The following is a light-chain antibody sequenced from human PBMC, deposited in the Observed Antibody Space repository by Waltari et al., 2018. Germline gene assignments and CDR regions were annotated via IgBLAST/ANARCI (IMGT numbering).Light chain of an antibody. J-gene: IGKJ4*01. CDR3: QQTYNAPLT. V-gene: IGKV1-39*01. Sequence: DVQMTQSPSSLSASVGDRVTITCRASQSVSYYLNWYQQKAGQAPKLLIYVASSLETGVPSRFSGSGSGTDFTLTISKLQPEDFATYLCQQTYNAPLTFGGGTKVEIK. CDR1: QSVSYY. CDR2: VAS.